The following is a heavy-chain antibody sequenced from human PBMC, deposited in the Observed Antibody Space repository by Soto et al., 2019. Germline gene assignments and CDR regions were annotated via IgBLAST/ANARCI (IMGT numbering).Heavy chain of an antibody. CDR3: AKLPLVYYYDSSGYSTLIDY. V-gene: IGHV3-30*18. J-gene: IGHJ4*02. Sequence: GGSLRLSCAASGFTFSSYGMHWVRQAPGKGLEWVAVISYDGSNKYYADSVKGRFTISRDNSKNTLYLQMNSLRAEDTAVYYCAKLPLVYYYDSSGYSTLIDYWGQGTLVTVSS. CDR1: GFTFSSYG. CDR2: ISYDGSNK. D-gene: IGHD3-22*01.